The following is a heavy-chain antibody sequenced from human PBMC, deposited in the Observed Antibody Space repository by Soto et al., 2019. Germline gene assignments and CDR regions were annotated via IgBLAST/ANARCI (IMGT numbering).Heavy chain of an antibody. CDR3: VKDPYDKNWGSYVRYFDH. CDR1: GFTFISYA. Sequence: EVQLLESGGGLVQPGGSLRLSCTASGFTFISYAMSWVRQSPGKGLEWVSAISGSGDTTYDADSVKGRFTISRDNSKNTLYLHMNSLRAQDTAVYFCVKDPYDKNWGSYVRYFDHWGQGTLVTVSS. V-gene: IGHV3-23*01. D-gene: IGHD3-16*01. CDR2: ISGSGDTT. J-gene: IGHJ4*02.